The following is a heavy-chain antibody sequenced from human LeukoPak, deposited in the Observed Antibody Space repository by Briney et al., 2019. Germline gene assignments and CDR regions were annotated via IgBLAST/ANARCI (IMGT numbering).Heavy chain of an antibody. Sequence: GGSLRLSCAASGFSFISYGMHWVRQAPGKGLEWVGIISDDGRRKDYADSVKGRFTISRDNSKDTLYLQMNSLRAEDTAVYYCAKRPSDYGDYVSYFNYWGQGTLVTVSS. V-gene: IGHV3-30*18. J-gene: IGHJ4*02. CDR1: GFSFISYG. CDR2: ISDDGRRK. D-gene: IGHD4-17*01. CDR3: AKRPSDYGDYVSYFNY.